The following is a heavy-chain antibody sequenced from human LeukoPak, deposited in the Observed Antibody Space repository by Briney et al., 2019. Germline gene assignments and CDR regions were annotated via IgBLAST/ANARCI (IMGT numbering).Heavy chain of an antibody. D-gene: IGHD6-13*01. CDR3: ASYSSRYAFDI. V-gene: IGHV1-46*01. CDR2: INPSGGST. J-gene: IGHJ3*02. CDR1: GYTFTSYY. Sequence: ASVTVSCTASGYTFTSYYMHWVRQAPGQGLAWMGIINPSGGSTSYAQKFQGRVTMTRDTSTSTVYMELSSLRSEDTAVYYCASYSSRYAFDIWGQGTMVTVSS.